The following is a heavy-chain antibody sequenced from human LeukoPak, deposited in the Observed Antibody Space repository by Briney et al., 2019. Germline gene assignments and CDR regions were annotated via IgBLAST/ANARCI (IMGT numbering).Heavy chain of an antibody. CDR1: GGSISSYY. D-gene: IGHD6-13*01. CDR2: IYYSGGT. V-gene: IGHV4-59*01. J-gene: IGHJ2*01. Sequence: SETLSLTCTVSGGSISSYYWSWIRQPPGKGLEWIGYIYYSGGTNYNPSLKSRVTISVDTSKNQFSLKLSSVTAADTAVYYSARASGRIAAAGGYWYFDLWGRGTLVTVSS. CDR3: ARASGRIAAAGGYWYFDL.